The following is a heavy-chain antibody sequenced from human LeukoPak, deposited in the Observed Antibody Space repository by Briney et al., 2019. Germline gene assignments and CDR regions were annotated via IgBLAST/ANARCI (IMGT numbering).Heavy chain of an antibody. CDR1: GGSISSGGYY. Sequence: SQTLSHTCTVSGGSISSGGYYWSWIRQHPGKGLEWIGYIYYSGSTYYNPSLKSRVTISVDTSKNQFSLKLSSVTAADTAVYYCARGNLFGSSSYFDYWGQGTLVTVSS. D-gene: IGHD6-6*01. CDR2: IYYSGST. J-gene: IGHJ4*02. V-gene: IGHV4-31*03. CDR3: ARGNLFGSSSYFDY.